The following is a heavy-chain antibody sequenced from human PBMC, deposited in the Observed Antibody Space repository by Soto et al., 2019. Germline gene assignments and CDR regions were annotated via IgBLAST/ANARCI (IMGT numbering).Heavy chain of an antibody. CDR3: ARSYSSSSPGGWFDP. D-gene: IGHD6-6*01. CDR1: GGSISSYY. V-gene: IGHV4-4*07. J-gene: IGHJ5*02. Sequence: SETLSLTCTVSGGSISSYYWSWIRQPAGKGLEWIGRIYTSGSTNYNPSLKSRVTMSVDTSKNQFSLKLSSVTAADTAVYHCARSYSSSSPGGWFDPWGQGTLVTVSS. CDR2: IYTSGST.